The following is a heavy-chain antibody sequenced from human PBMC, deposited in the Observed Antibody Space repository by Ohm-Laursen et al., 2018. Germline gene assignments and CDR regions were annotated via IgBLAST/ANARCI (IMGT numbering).Heavy chain of an antibody. J-gene: IGHJ4*02. CDR2: ISYDGSNK. D-gene: IGHD3-22*01. CDR3: AKSTMIVVIAGGPDFDY. Sequence: SLRLSCAASGFTVSSKYMSWVRQAPGKGLEWVAVISYDGSNKYYADSVKGRFTISRDNSKNTLYLQMNSLRAEDTAVYYCAKSTMIVVIAGGPDFDYWGQGTLVTVSS. CDR1: GFTVSSKY. V-gene: IGHV3-30*18.